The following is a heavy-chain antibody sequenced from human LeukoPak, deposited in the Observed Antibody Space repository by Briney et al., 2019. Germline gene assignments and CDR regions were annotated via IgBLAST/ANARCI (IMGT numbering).Heavy chain of an antibody. CDR2: IYYSGST. D-gene: IGHD3-10*01. V-gene: IGHV4-61*05. CDR3: ARHGPRGGLYFDY. J-gene: IGHJ4*02. CDR1: GGSISSSSYY. Sequence: PSETLSLTCTVSGGSISSSSYYWSWIRQPPGKGLEWIGYIYYSGSTNYNPSLKSRVTISVDTSKNQFSLKLSSVTAADTAVYYCARHGPRGGLYFDYWGQGTLVTVSS.